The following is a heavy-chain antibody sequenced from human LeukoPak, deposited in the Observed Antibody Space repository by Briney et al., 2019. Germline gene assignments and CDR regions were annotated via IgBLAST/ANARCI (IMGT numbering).Heavy chain of an antibody. CDR3: GSGSYFVNYYYMDV. CDR1: GGSISSYY. CDR2: IYYSGST. J-gene: IGHJ6*03. V-gene: IGHV4-59*01. Sequence: SETLSLTCTVSGGSISSYYWSWIRQPPGKGLEWIGYIYYSGSTNYNPSLKSRVTISVDTSKNQFPLELSSVTAADTAVYYCGSGSYFVNYYYMDVWGKGTTVTVSS. D-gene: IGHD3-10*01.